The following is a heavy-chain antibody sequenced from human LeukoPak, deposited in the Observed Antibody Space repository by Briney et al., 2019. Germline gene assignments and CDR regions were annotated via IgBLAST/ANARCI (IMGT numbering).Heavy chain of an antibody. D-gene: IGHD6-19*01. CDR2: IYSTGKN. V-gene: IGHV4-4*08. Sequence: PSETLSLTCAVSGGSINSHYWGWIRQPPGKGLQWIGDIYSTGKNNYNPSLKSRVTISLDTSKSHLSLNLTSMLAADTAIYYCVRRDTGWNYFDYWGQGILVTVSS. CDR3: VRRDTGWNYFDY. J-gene: IGHJ4*02. CDR1: GGSINSHY.